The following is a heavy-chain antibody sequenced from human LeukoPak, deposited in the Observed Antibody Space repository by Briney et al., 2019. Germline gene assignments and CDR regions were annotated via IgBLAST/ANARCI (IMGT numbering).Heavy chain of an antibody. Sequence: GRSLRLSCAASGFTFSRYAMNWVRQAPGKGLDWVSAISGSGTTTYYSDSVKGRFTISRDISKNMLYLQMNSLRAEDTAVYYCAKPLSAASGTDFHYWGQGTLVTVSS. V-gene: IGHV3-23*01. CDR3: AKPLSAASGTDFHY. D-gene: IGHD6-13*01. J-gene: IGHJ4*02. CDR2: ISGSGTTT. CDR1: GFTFSRYA.